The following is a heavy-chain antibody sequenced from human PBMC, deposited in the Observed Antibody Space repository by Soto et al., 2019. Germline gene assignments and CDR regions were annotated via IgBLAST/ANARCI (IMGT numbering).Heavy chain of an antibody. V-gene: IGHV4-59*01. J-gene: IGHJ4*02. Sequence: SETLSLTCTVSGGSISFYYWNWIRQPPGKGLEWISYMYYGGSTNYKSSLKSRVTISGDTSKNQFSLKLRSVTAADTAVYFCARSTGYGDSYFDYWGQGALVTVSS. D-gene: IGHD4-17*01. CDR3: ARSTGYGDSYFDY. CDR2: MYYGGST. CDR1: GGSISFYY.